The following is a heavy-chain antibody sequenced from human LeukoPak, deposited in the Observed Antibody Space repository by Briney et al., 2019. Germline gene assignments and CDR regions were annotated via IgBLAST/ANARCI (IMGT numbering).Heavy chain of an antibody. CDR3: ARVSRGGDRFYP. CDR1: GYTFTTYD. V-gene: IGHV1-8*01. J-gene: IGHJ5*02. Sequence: ASVKVSCKASGYTFTTYDINWVRQATGQGLEWMGWMNPNSGNTGYAQKFQGRVTMTSKTSISTAYMELSSLRSDDTAVYYCARVSRGGDRFYPWGQGTLVIVSS. D-gene: IGHD3-16*01. CDR2: MNPNSGNT.